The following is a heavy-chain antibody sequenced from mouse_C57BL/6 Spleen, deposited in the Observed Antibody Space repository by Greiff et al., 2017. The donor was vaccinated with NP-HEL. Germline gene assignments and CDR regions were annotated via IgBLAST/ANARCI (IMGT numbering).Heavy chain of an antibody. Sequence: QVQLKQPGAELVKPGASVKLSCKASGYTFTSYWMHWVKQRPGQGLEWIGMIHPNSGSTNYNEKFKSKATLTVDKSSSTAYMQRSSLTSDDSAVYYCASVLVGFYAMDYWGQGTSVTVSS. V-gene: IGHV1-64*01. CDR1: GYTFTSYW. CDR3: ASVLVGFYAMDY. J-gene: IGHJ4*01. D-gene: IGHD1-1*01. CDR2: IHPNSGST.